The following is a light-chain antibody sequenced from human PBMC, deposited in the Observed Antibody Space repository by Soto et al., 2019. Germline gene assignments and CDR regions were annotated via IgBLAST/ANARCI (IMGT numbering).Light chain of an antibody. CDR1: TSDIGFSYY. Sequence: QSALTQSASVSGSPGQSITISCTGTTSDIGFSYYVSWYQQHPDKAPKLIIYDVSDRPSGVSDRFSGSKSGNTASLTISGLQAEDAADYYCSSYTSSNTYVFGTGTKGTVL. V-gene: IGLV2-14*03. CDR3: SSYTSSNTYV. J-gene: IGLJ1*01. CDR2: DVS.